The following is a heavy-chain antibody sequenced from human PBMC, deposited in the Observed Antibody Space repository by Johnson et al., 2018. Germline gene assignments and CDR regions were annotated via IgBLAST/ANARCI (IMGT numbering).Heavy chain of an antibody. J-gene: IGHJ3*02. Sequence: LVESGGDVVQPGRSLXVSCAASRFSFRNYGMHWVRQAPGEGLEWVAVISYNGSNKKYADSVKGRFTISRDNSKNTLYLQMNSLRDEDTAVYYCAKDDAEDGAFDIWGQGTMVTVSS. CDR3: AKDDAEDGAFDI. CDR2: ISYNGSNK. D-gene: IGHD5-24*01. CDR1: RFSFRNYG. V-gene: IGHV3-30*18.